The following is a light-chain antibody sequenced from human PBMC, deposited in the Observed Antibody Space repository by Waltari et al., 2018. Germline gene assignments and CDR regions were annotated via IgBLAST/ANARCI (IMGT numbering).Light chain of an antibody. V-gene: IGKV1-5*03. Sequence: DIQMTQSPSPLSASVGDTVIISCRASQSITTSLAWCQQEPGKAPDVLIYGASNLESGVPSRFSGSGSGTEFTLTISSLQPDDFATYYCQQYKSYKTFGQGTRVEIK. CDR1: QSITTS. CDR3: QQYKSYKT. CDR2: GAS. J-gene: IGKJ1*01.